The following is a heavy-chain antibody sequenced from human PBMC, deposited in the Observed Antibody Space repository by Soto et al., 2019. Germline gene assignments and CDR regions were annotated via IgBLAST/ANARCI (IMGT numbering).Heavy chain of an antibody. CDR2: IIPSFGTA. J-gene: IGHJ4*02. V-gene: IGHV1-69*01. Sequence: QVQLVQSGAEVRKPGSSVKVSCKASGGTFSRHAISWVRQAPGQGLEWMGGIIPSFGTANHAKKFQGRVTIIADESTSTVYMELSSLRSEDTAMYYCARGWGYDSNDYYYAYWGQGTLVIVSS. D-gene: IGHD3-22*01. CDR3: ARGWGYDSNDYYYAY. CDR1: GGTFSRHA.